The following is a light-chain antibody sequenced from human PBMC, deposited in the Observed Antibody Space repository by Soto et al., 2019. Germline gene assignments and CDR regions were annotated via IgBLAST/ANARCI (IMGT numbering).Light chain of an antibody. CDR2: EGN. CDR3: CSYASSGTFVL. CDR1: SSDVATFNL. V-gene: IGLV2-23*03. J-gene: IGLJ2*01. Sequence: QSALTQRASVSGSPGQSITISCSGTSSDVATFNLVSWYQQHPGKAPRLMIYEGNKRPSGISGRFSGSKSDRTASLTISGLQPEDEASYYCCSYASSGTFVLFGVGTKVTVL.